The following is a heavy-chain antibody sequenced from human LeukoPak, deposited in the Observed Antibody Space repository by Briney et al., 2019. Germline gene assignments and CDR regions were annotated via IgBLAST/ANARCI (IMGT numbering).Heavy chain of an antibody. CDR1: VYTFTSYG. Sequence: ASVNVSCKASVYTFTSYGSSWVRQAPGQALEGMGWISAYNGNTNYAQKLQGRGTMTTDTSTSTAYMELRSLRSDDTAVYYCARVWSIAGAGTRWFDPWGQGTLVTVSS. CDR2: ISAYNGNT. V-gene: IGHV1-18*01. J-gene: IGHJ5*02. D-gene: IGHD6-13*01. CDR3: ARVWSIAGAGTRWFDP.